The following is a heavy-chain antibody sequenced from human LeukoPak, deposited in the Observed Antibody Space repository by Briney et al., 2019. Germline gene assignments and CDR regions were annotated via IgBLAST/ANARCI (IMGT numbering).Heavy chain of an antibody. CDR1: GYTFTGYY. D-gene: IGHD2-21*02. CDR3: ARPNEPPVVTAIYNWFDP. V-gene: IGHV1-2*02. Sequence: GATVKVSCNASGYTFTGYYMDWVRQAPGQGLEWIEKNNPNSGGTNYAQKFQGRVTMTRDTSISTAYMELSRLRSDDTAVYYCARPNEPPVVTAIYNWFDPWGQGTLVTVSS. J-gene: IGHJ5*02. CDR2: NNPNSGGT.